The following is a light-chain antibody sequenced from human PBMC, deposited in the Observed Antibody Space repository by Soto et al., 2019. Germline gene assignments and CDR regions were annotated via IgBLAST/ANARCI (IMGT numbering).Light chain of an antibody. CDR3: QQYNTPST. CDR1: QSINSW. J-gene: IGKJ1*01. CDR2: KAS. V-gene: IGKV1-5*03. Sequence: DILMTQSPSTLSASVGDRATITCRASQSINSWLAWYQQKPGKAPKLLSYKASSIESGVPSRFSGSGSGTEFTLTISRLQPDDFATYYQQQYNTPSTFGQGTKVEIK.